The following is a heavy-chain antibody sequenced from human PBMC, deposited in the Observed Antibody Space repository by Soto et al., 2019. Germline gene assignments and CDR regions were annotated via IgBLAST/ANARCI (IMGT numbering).Heavy chain of an antibody. Sequence: ASVKVSCKVSGYTLSEVAIHWVRQTPGEGLEWIGGFDPENDETSYAQNFQGRVTLSEDTSTDTAYLELSGLRSEDTAIYYCTIAAYCSGATCYSGYNWFHPWGQGSLVTVPQ. CDR2: FDPENDET. V-gene: IGHV1-24*01. CDR3: TIAAYCSGATCYSGYNWFHP. J-gene: IGHJ5*02. CDR1: GYTLSEVA. D-gene: IGHD2-2*01.